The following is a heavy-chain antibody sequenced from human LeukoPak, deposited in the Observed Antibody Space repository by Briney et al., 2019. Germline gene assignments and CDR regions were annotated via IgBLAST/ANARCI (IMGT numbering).Heavy chain of an antibody. CDR2: MNPNSGNT. CDR3: ARDPLWFGESSYYFDN. CDR1: GYTFTNYD. Sequence: ASVKVSCKASGYTFTNYDINWVRQATGQGLEWMGWMNPNSGNTGYAQKFQGRVTMTRNTPVSTAYMELSSLRSEDTAVYYCARDPLWFGESSYYFDNWGQGTLVTVSS. D-gene: IGHD3-10*01. V-gene: IGHV1-8*01. J-gene: IGHJ4*02.